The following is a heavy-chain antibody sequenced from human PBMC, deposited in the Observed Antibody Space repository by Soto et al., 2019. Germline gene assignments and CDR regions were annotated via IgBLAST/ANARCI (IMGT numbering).Heavy chain of an antibody. Sequence: EVKVVESGGGLVQPGGSLRLSCAASGFTFTTYWMHWVRQVPGKGLVWVSRIKGDGSSLSYADSVKGRFTISRDNVENTVYLQMGSLRADDMAVYYCARGLENYYGVDVWGQGTTVTVS. V-gene: IGHV3-74*01. CDR3: ARGLENYYGVDV. CDR1: GFTFTTYW. CDR2: IKGDGSSL. J-gene: IGHJ6*02.